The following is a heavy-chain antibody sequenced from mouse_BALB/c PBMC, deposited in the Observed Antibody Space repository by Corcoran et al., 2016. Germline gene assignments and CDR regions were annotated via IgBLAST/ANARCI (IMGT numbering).Heavy chain of an antibody. CDR1: GYTFTSYV. J-gene: IGHJ4*01. V-gene: IGHV1S136*01. Sequence: EVQLQQSGPELVKPGASVTMSCKASGYTFTSYVMHWVKQKPGQGLEWIGYINPYNDGTKYNEKFKGKATLTSDKSSSTAYMELSSLTSEDSAVYYCARTMITTRYYYAMDYWGQGTSVTVSS. D-gene: IGHD2-4*01. CDR3: ARTMITTRYYYAMDY. CDR2: INPYNDGT.